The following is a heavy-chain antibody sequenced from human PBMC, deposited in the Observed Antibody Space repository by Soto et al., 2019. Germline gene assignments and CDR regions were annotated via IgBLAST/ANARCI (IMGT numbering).Heavy chain of an antibody. V-gene: IGHV3-15*07. J-gene: IGHJ4*02. CDR1: GFTFSNTG. Sequence: EVQLVESGGGLVKPGGSLRLSCAASGFTFSNTGMNWVRQAPGKGLEWVARIKSKTDGGTTDYAAPVKGRFTISRDYSKNMLYLQMNSLETEDTAVYYCISGAIRFGGQGTLVTVSS. CDR3: ISGAIRF. CDR2: IKSKTDGGTT. D-gene: IGHD3-10*01.